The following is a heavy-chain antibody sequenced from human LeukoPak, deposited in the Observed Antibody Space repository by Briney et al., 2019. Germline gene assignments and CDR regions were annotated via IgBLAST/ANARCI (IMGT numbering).Heavy chain of an antibody. D-gene: IGHD3-9*01. CDR1: GYTFTGYY. J-gene: IGHJ6*03. CDR2: INPNSGGT. CDR3: ARATPMYYDILTQLLSTPLGYMDV. Sequence: ASVKVSCKASGYTFTGYYMHWVRQAPGQGLEWMGWINPNSGGTNYAQKFQGRVTMTRDTSISTAYMELSRLRSDDTAVYYCARATPMYYDILTQLLSTPLGYMDVWGKGTTVTISS. V-gene: IGHV1-2*02.